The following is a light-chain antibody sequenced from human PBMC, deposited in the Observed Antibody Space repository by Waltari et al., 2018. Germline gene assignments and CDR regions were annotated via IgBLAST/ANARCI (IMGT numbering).Light chain of an antibody. CDR1: QSINRG. J-gene: IGKJ1*01. CDR3: QQYSRPPWT. Sequence: DIQMTQSPSTLSASVGDRVTITCRASQSINRGLAWYQQKPGRAPSLLIYQASNLEAGVPSRFSGSGAGTEFTLTISSLQPDDFAVYYCQQYSRPPWTFGQGTKVEVK. V-gene: IGKV1-5*03. CDR2: QAS.